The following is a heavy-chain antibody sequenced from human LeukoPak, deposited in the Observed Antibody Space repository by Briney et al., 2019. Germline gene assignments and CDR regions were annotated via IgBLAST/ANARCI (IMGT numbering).Heavy chain of an antibody. V-gene: IGHV4-59*01. CDR3: ARDPLSTNDFDI. D-gene: IGHD1-1*01. J-gene: IGHJ3*02. CDR2: INYSGST. Sequence: PSQTLSLTCTVSGASITNSYWNWIRQSPGKGLEWIGYINYSGSTNYNPSLKSRVTISVDTSKSQFSLKLSSVPAADTAVYFCARDPLSTNDFDIWGEGTMVTVSS. CDR1: GASITNSY.